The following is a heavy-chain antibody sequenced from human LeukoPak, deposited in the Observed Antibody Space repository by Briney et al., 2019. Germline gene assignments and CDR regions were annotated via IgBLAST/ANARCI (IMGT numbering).Heavy chain of an antibody. CDR2: MYYSGST. J-gene: IGHJ4*02. D-gene: IGHD3-9*01. CDR1: GGSIRRSSYY. V-gene: IGHV4-39*07. Sequence: SETLSLTCTVSGGSIRRSSYYWGWIRQPPGKGLEWIGSMYYSGSTYYNPSLKSRVTISVDTSKNQFSLKLSSVTAADTAVYYCARISFTGYAPISGYFDYWGQGTLVTVSS. CDR3: ARISFTGYAPISGYFDY.